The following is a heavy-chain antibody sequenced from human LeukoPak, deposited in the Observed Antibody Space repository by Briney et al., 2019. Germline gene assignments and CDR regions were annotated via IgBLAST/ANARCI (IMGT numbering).Heavy chain of an antibody. CDR1: GFTFSSYG. J-gene: IGHJ6*03. Sequence: GGSLRLSCAASGFTFSSYGMHWVRQAPGRGLEWVAVIWYDGSNKYYADSVKGRFTISRDNSKNTLYLQMNSLRAEDTAVYYCAKTAHYGSGSYAGYCYYMDVWGKGTTVTVSS. D-gene: IGHD3-10*01. CDR3: AKTAHYGSGSYAGYCYYMDV. V-gene: IGHV3-33*06. CDR2: IWYDGSNK.